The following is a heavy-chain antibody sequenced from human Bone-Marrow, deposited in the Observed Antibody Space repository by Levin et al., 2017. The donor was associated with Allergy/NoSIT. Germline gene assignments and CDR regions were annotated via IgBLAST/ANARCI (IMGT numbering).Heavy chain of an antibody. J-gene: IGHJ6*03. D-gene: IGHD2-15*01. V-gene: IGHV4-59*11. CDR3: ARVRGISDCSGGSCYSCNKPFGGYYYMDV. CDR1: GGSISGHY. Sequence: SETLSLTCSVSGGSISGHYWGWMRQPPGRGLECLGYIYDTGTTNYNPPLKSRVTISVDTSENQVSLKLKSVTAADQAVYFCARVRGISDCSGGSCYSCNKPFGGYYYMDVWGKGTTVTVS. CDR2: IYDTGTT.